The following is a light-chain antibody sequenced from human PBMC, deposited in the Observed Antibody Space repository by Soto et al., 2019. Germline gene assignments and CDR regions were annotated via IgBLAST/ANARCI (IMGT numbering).Light chain of an antibody. V-gene: IGKV1-5*01. CDR2: DAS. J-gene: IGKJ4*01. Sequence: DIQMTQSPSTLSASVGDRVTITCRASQIIGTWLAWYQQKPGKAPKLLIYDASNLETGVPSRFSGSRSGTEFTLTISSLQPDDLATYYCQQDNTYPLTFGGGTKVELK. CDR1: QIIGTW. CDR3: QQDNTYPLT.